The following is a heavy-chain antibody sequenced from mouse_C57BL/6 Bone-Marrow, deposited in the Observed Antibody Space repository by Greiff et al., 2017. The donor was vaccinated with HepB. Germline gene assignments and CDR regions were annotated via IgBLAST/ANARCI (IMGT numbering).Heavy chain of an antibody. CDR2: INPSTGGT. D-gene: IGHD1-3*01. J-gene: IGHJ3*01. Sequence: EVKLVESGPELVKPGASVKISCKASGYSFTGYYMNWVKQSPEKSLEWIGEINPSTGGTTYNQKFKAKATLTVDKSSSTAYMQLKSLTSEDSAVYYCARNYWFAYWGQGTLVTVSA. CDR3: ARNYWFAY. CDR1: GYSFTGYY. V-gene: IGHV1-42*01.